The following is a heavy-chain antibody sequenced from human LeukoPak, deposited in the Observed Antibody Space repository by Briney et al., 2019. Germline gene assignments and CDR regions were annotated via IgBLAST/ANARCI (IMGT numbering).Heavy chain of an antibody. CDR3: ARAHYPYDSSGYYSQLPLDY. D-gene: IGHD3-22*01. CDR1: GGSISSGDYY. J-gene: IGHJ4*02. Sequence: SETLSLTCTVSGGSISSGDYYWSWIRQPPGKGLEWIGYIYYSGSTYYNPSLKSRVTISVDTPKNQFSLKLSSVTAADTAVYYCARAHYPYDSSGYYSQLPLDYWGQGTLVTVSS. CDR2: IYYSGST. V-gene: IGHV4-30-4*08.